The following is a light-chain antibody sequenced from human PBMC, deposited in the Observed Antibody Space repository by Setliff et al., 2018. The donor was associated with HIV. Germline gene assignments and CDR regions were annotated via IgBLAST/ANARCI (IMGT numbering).Light chain of an antibody. J-gene: IGLJ1*01. CDR1: SSDVGGYNF. CDR3: NSYTNTNTLGV. CDR2: DVS. V-gene: IGLV2-14*03. Sequence: SVLTQPASVSGSPGQSITISCTGTSSDVGGYNFVAWYQQHPGQAPKLLIYDVSNRPSGVSNRFSGSKSGNTASLTISGLQAEDEADYYCNSYTNTNTLGVFGTGTKV.